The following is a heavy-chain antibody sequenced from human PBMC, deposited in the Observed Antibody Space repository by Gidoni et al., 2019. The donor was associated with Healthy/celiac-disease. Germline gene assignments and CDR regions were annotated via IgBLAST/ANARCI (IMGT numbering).Heavy chain of an antibody. CDR3: ARDPVLLWFGELLRSYYFDY. D-gene: IGHD3-10*01. J-gene: IGHJ4*02. CDR1: GGSISSSSYY. CDR2: IYYSGST. Sequence: QLQLQESGPGLVKPSETLSLTCTVSGGSISSSSYYWGWIRQPPGKGLEWIGSIYYSGSTYYNPSLKSRVTISVDTSKNQFSLKLSSVTAADTAVYYCARDPVLLWFGELLRSYYFDYWGQGTLVTVSS. V-gene: IGHV4-39*07.